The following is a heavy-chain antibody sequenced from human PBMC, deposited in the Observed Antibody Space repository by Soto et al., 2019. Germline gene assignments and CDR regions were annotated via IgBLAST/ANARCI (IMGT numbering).Heavy chain of an antibody. V-gene: IGHV1-2*04. D-gene: IGHD3-22*01. CDR1: GYTFTGFY. CDR3: ARWDYYDTSGLKD. J-gene: IGHJ1*01. CDR2: INPNTGGT. Sequence: GASVKVSCKASGYTFTGFYIHWVRHAPGQGLEWMGWINPNTGGTKYAQKFQGWVTLTRDTSINTAYMELTSLRSNDTAVYYCARWDYYDTSGLKDWGQGTLVTVSS.